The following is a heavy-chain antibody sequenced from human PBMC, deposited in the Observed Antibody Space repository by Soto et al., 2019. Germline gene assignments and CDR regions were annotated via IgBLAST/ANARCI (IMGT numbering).Heavy chain of an antibody. V-gene: IGHV1-69*13. CDR2: IIPIFGTA. CDR1: GGTFSSYA. CDR3: ARKGYCSGGSCLSFDP. Sequence: SVKVSCKASGGTFSSYAISWVRQAPGQGLEWMGGIIPIFGTANYAQKFQGRVTIIADESTSTAYMELSSLRSEDTAVYYCARKGYCSGGSCLSFDPWGQGTLVTVSS. D-gene: IGHD2-15*01. J-gene: IGHJ5*02.